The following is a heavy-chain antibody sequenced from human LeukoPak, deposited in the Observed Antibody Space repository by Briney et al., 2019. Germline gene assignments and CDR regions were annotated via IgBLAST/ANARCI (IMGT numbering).Heavy chain of an antibody. CDR3: ARVGRLWFGELEDY. CDR1: GFTFSSYS. J-gene: IGHJ4*02. Sequence: KSGGSLRLSCAASGFTFSSYSMNWVRQAPGKGLEWVSSISSSSSYIYYADSVKGRFTISRDNAKNSLYLQMNSLRAEDTAVYYCARVGRLWFGELEDYWGQGTLVTVSS. CDR2: ISSSSSYI. V-gene: IGHV3-21*01. D-gene: IGHD3-10*01.